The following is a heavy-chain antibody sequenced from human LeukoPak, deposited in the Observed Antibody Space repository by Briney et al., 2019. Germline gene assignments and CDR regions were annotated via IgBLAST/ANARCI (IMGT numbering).Heavy chain of an antibody. V-gene: IGHV4-34*01. Sequence: SETPSLTCAVYGGSFSGFYWSWIRQPPGKGLEWIGEINHSGSTNYNPSLKSRVTISVDTSKNQFSLKLSSVTAADTAVYYCARGARRYSSSWGYYYGLDVWGQGTTVTVSS. J-gene: IGHJ6*02. CDR1: GGSFSGFY. CDR3: ARGARRYSSSWGYYYGLDV. CDR2: INHSGST. D-gene: IGHD6-13*01.